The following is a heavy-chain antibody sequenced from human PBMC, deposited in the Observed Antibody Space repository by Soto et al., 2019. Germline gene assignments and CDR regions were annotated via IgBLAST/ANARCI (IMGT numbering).Heavy chain of an antibody. CDR2: INPNSGGT. Sequence: ASVKVSCKASGYTFTGYYMHWVRQAPGQGLEWMGWINPNSGGTNYAQKFQGWVTMTRDTSISTAYMELSRLRSDDTAVYYCARGVVRSGWLFDCWGQGTLVTVSS. CDR1: GYTFTGYY. D-gene: IGHD6-19*01. V-gene: IGHV1-2*04. CDR3: ARGVVRSGWLFDC. J-gene: IGHJ4*02.